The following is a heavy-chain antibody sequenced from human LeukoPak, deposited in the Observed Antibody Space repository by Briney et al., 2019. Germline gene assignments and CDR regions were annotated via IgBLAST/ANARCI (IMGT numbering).Heavy chain of an antibody. CDR3: ARSGYYYDSSGYYYD. CDR2: IYDSGST. V-gene: IGHV4-59*01. J-gene: IGHJ4*02. Sequence: SETLSFTWTVSGGSISSFYWSWIRQPPGKGLGGIGYIYDSGSTKYNPSLKSRVTTSVDTSKNQFSLKLSSVTAADTAVYYCARSGYYYDSSGYYYDWGQGTLVTVSS. CDR1: GGSISSFY. D-gene: IGHD3-22*01.